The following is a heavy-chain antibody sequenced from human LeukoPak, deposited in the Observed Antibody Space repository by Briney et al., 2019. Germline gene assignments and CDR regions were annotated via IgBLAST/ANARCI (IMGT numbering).Heavy chain of an antibody. CDR2: ISWNSDNI. Sequence: GGSLRLSCAASGFTFDDYAMHWVRQAPGKGLEWVSGISWNSDNIGYADSVKGRFTISRDNAKNSLYLQMNSLRAEDTAVYYCARTERPVRYETILSHMDVWGKGTTVTVSS. V-gene: IGHV3-9*01. CDR3: ARTERPVRYETILSHMDV. J-gene: IGHJ6*03. D-gene: IGHD2/OR15-2a*01. CDR1: GFTFDDYA.